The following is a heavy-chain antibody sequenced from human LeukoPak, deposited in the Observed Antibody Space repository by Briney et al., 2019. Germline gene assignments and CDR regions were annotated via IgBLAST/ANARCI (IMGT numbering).Heavy chain of an antibody. D-gene: IGHD6-19*01. J-gene: IGHJ4*02. CDR1: GFIFRSYS. Sequence: PGGSLRLSCAASGFIFRSYSMNWVRQAPGKGLEWVSSISGSGSYIYWADSMKGRFTISRDNAKNSLYLQMNSLRVEDTAVCYCARDSSGWSHGGYYFDSWGQGTLATVSS. V-gene: IGHV3-21*01. CDR2: ISGSGSYI. CDR3: ARDSSGWSHGGYYFDS.